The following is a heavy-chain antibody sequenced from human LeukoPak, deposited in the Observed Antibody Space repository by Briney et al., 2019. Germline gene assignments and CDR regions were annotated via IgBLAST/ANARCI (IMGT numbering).Heavy chain of an antibody. Sequence: EASVKVSCKASGYTFTSYYMHWVRQAPGQGLEWMGIINPSGGSTSYAQRFQGRVTMTRDTSTSTVYMELSSLRSEDTAVYYCARETIAAAGTQTWGQGTLVTVSS. CDR3: ARETIAAAGTQT. D-gene: IGHD6-13*01. V-gene: IGHV1-46*01. CDR1: GYTFTSYY. J-gene: IGHJ4*02. CDR2: INPSGGST.